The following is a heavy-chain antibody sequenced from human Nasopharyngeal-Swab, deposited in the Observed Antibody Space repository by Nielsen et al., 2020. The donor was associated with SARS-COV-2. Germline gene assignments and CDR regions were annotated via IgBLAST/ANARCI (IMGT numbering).Heavy chain of an antibody. Sequence: GGSLRLSCAASGSSFSGYAMNWVRLAPGKGLEWVSAISGGDDTTYYADSVKGRFTISRDASKNTLFLQMNSLRTEDTAVYYCAKDSVVIPAAWFDPWGQGTLVTVSS. CDR3: AKDSVVIPAAWFDP. CDR1: GSSFSGYA. V-gene: IGHV3-23*01. J-gene: IGHJ5*02. D-gene: IGHD2-2*01. CDR2: ISGGDDTT.